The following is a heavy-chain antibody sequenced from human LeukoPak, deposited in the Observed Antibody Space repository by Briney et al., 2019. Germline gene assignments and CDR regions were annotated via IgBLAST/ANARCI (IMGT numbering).Heavy chain of an antibody. D-gene: IGHD1-26*01. CDR3: TTDVGPFDY. CDR1: GFTFSNAW. Sequence: GGSLRLSCAASGFTFSNAWMSWVRQAPGKGLEWVGRIESKTDGGTTDYAAPVKGRFTISRDDSKNTLYLQMNSLKTEDTAVYYCTTDVGPFDYWGQGTLVTVSS. CDR2: IESKTDGGTT. J-gene: IGHJ4*02. V-gene: IGHV3-15*04.